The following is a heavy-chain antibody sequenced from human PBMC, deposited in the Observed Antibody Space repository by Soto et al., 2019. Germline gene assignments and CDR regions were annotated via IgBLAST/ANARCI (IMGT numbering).Heavy chain of an antibody. CDR1: GFALSSYW. D-gene: IGHD3-22*01. J-gene: IGHJ5*02. CDR3: GRVPVVVDGKFDP. CDR2: INPDGSRV. V-gene: IGHV3-74*01. Sequence: EVQLVESGGGLVQPGGSLRLSCAPSGFALSSYWMHWVRQVPGKGLVWVSRINPDGSRVDYADSVRGRFTISRDDAKNKLFLQVHSLRPDITAVDFCGRVPVVVDGKFDPWGQRTLVTVSS.